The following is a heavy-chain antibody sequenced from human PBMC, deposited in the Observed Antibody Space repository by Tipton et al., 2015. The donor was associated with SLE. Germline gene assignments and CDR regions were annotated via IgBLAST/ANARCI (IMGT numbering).Heavy chain of an antibody. CDR3: ARDQGDYGDYAVFDY. D-gene: IGHD4-17*01. CDR1: GGSISSYY. V-gene: IGHV4-59*01. CDR2: IYYSGST. J-gene: IGHJ4*02. Sequence: TLSLTCTVSGGSISSYYWSWIRQPPGRGLGWIGYIYYSGSTNYNPSLKSRVTISVDTSKNQFSLKLSSVTAADTAVYYCARDQGDYGDYAVFDYWGQGTLVTVSS.